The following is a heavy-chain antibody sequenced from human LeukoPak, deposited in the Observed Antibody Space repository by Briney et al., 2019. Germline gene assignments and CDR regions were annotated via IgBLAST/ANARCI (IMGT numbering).Heavy chain of an antibody. Sequence: SETLSLTCTVSGGSIFSSTYYWGWIRQPPGPGLEWIGSIYYSGSTYYNPSLKSRVTMSVDTSKNQFSLKLTSVTAADTAVYDCARLGSSSPNWYFDLWGHGTLVTVSS. V-gene: IGHV4-39*01. J-gene: IGHJ2*01. D-gene: IGHD6-6*01. CDR1: GGSIFSSTYY. CDR2: IYYSGST. CDR3: ARLGSSSPNWYFDL.